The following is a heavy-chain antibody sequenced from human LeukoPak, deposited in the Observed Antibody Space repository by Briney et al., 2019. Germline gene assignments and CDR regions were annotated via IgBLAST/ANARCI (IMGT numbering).Heavy chain of an antibody. V-gene: IGHV7-4-1*02. D-gene: IGHD3-16*02. CDR2: INTNTGSP. Sequence: ASVKVSCKASGYTFTTYAMNWVRQAPGQGLEWMGWINTNTGSPTYAQGFTGRFVFSLDTSVSTAYLQISSLKAEDTAVYYCARVGSLSLYDYWGQGTLVTVSS. CDR3: ARVGSLSLYDY. J-gene: IGHJ4*02. CDR1: GYTFTTYA.